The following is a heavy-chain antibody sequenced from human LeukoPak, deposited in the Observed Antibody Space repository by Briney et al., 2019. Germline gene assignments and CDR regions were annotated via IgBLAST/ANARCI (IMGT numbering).Heavy chain of an antibody. V-gene: IGHV3-48*03. CDR1: EFTFSSYE. CDR3: ASQGYSGNYLDAFDI. J-gene: IGHJ3*02. D-gene: IGHD1-26*01. CDR2: ITSSGSTI. Sequence: GGSLRLSCAAFEFTFSSYEMNWVRQAPGKGLEWVSYITSSGSTIYYAYSVKGRFTISRDNAKNSLYLQMNRLRAEDTAVYYCASQGYSGNYLDAFDIWGQGTMVTVSS.